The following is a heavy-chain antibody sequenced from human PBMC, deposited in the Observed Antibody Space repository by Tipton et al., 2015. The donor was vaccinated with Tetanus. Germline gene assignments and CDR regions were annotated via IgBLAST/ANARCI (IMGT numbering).Heavy chain of an antibody. Sequence: TLSLACTVSGGSISSSSYYWGWIRQPPGKGLEWIGSIYYSGSTYYNPSLKSRVTISVDTSKNQFSLKLSSVTAADTAVYYCARAEEMATIFDYWGQGTLVTVSS. CDR2: IYYSGST. V-gene: IGHV4-39*07. CDR1: GGSISSSSYY. D-gene: IGHD5-24*01. CDR3: ARAEEMATIFDY. J-gene: IGHJ4*02.